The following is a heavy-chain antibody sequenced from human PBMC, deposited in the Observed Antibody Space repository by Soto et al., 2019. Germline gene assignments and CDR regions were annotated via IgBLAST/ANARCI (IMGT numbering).Heavy chain of an antibody. CDR1: GGIFSSCP. CDR2: VISASGSV. V-gene: IGHV1-69*06. Sequence: QVQVVQSGAEVKKPGSSVKISCKASGGIFSSCPTSWVRQVPGQGLEWMGGVISASGSVTYAPKFQGRVTMTAVNSAGIGYMELTSPTSEDTAIYYCARVGSRDAYNYVLDQWGPGTMVTVSS. CDR3: ARVGSRDAYNYVLDQ. J-gene: IGHJ1*01. D-gene: IGHD5-18*01.